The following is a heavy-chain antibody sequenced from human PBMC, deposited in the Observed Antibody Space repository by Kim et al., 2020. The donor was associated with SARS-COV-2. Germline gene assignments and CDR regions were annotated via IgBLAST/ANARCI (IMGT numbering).Heavy chain of an antibody. CDR2: IWYDGSKK. CDR1: GFTFSSYG. CDR3: ANGGSSSSWAHLY. J-gene: IGHJ4*02. Sequence: GGSLRLSCAASGFTFSSYGMHWVRQAPGKGLEWVAVIWYDGSKKYYVDSVKGRFTISSDNSKNTLYLQMNSLRSEDTAVYYCANGGSSSSWAHLYWGQGTLVTVSS. V-gene: IGHV3-33*06. D-gene: IGHD2-2*01.